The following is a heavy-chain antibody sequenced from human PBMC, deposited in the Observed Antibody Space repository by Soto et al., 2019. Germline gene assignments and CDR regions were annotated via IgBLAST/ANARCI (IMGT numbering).Heavy chain of an antibody. CDR1: GFTFSSYS. J-gene: IGHJ4*02. V-gene: IGHV3-48*01. CDR3: ARPKYCSGGSCYSDY. Sequence: GGSLRLSCAASGFTFSSYSMNWVRQAPGEGLEWVSYISSSSSTMYYADSVRGRFTISRDNAKNSLYLQMNSLRAEDTAAYYCARPKYCSGGSCYSDYWGPGTLVTVSS. CDR2: ISSSSSTM. D-gene: IGHD2-15*01.